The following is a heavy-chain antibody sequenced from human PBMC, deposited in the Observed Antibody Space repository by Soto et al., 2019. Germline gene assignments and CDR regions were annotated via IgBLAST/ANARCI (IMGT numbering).Heavy chain of an antibody. D-gene: IGHD6-19*01. V-gene: IGHV3-30*18. CDR2: ISYDGSNN. CDR1: GFTFSSYG. J-gene: IGHJ4*02. Sequence: QVQLVESGGGVVQPGRSLRLSCAASGFTFSSYGMHWVRQAPGKGLEWVAVISYDGSNNYYADYVKGLFTISRDNSMTTLYLQMNSLRDEDSAVYYCANPGGPLSVADLYYFDYWGQVALVTVSS. CDR3: ANPGGPLSVADLYYFDY.